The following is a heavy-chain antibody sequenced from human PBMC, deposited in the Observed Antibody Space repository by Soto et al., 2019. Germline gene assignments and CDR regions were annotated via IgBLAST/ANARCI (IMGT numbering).Heavy chain of an antibody. CDR1: GGAINSTVYY. V-gene: IGHV4-39*01. Sequence: SETLSLTCTVSGGAINSTVYYWGWIRQPPGKGLEWIGSSNYGGPTYYSPSLQSRVTISLDTAKNHFSLNLRSVTAADTAVYYCARRGAYSTSVYYYYGMDVWGQGTTVTVSS. CDR2: SNYGGPT. J-gene: IGHJ6*02. CDR3: ARRGAYSTSVYYYYGMDV. D-gene: IGHD6-13*01.